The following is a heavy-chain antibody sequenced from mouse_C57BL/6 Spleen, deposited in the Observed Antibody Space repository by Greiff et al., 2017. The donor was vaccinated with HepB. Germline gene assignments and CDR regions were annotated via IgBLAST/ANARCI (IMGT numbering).Heavy chain of an antibody. J-gene: IGHJ2*01. CDR1: GFTFSSYA. CDR2: ISDGGSYT. V-gene: IGHV5-4*01. CDR3: ARDGAAQAALDY. Sequence: EVQLVESGGGLVKPGGSLKLSCAASGFTFSSYAMSWVRQTPEKRLEWVATISDGGSYTYYPDNVKGRFTISRDNAKNNLYLQMSHLKSEDTAMYYCARDGAAQAALDYWGKGTTLTVSS. D-gene: IGHD3-2*02.